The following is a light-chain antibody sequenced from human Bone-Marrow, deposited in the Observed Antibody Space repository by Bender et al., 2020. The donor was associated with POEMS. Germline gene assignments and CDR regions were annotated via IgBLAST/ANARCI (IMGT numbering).Light chain of an antibody. CDR1: SSDIGGYNY. CDR2: DVS. Sequence: QSALTQPASVSGSPGQSITISCTGTSSDIGGYNYVSWYQQHPGKAPKLVIYDVSHWPSGVSHRFSGFKSGNTASLTISGLQAEDEADYYCCSYSGSWTLVFGGGTKLTVL. J-gene: IGLJ2*01. CDR3: CSYSGSWTLV. V-gene: IGLV2-14*03.